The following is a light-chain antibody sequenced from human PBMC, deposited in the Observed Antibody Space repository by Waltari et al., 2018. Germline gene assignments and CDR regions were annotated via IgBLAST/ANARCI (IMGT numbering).Light chain of an antibody. CDR1: QSVSTY. CDR2: DAS. J-gene: IGKJ1*01. V-gene: IGKV3-11*01. CDR3: QQRGSWPRT. Sequence: DIVLTQSPATLSLSPGERATLSCRASQSVSTYVAGYQQKPGQAPRILVYDASNRASGITARFSGSGSGTDFTLTISSLEPEDFAVYYCQQRGSWPRTFGQGTKVEIK.